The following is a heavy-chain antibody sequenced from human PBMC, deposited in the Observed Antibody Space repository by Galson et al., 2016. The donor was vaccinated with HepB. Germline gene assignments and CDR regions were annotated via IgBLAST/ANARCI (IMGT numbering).Heavy chain of an antibody. CDR1: GFAFSSHW. V-gene: IGHV3-74*01. CDR3: GRDHSVVLTTTYNWFDP. D-gene: IGHD4-23*01. J-gene: IGHJ5*02. CDR2: INSDGTIS. Sequence: CAASGFAFSSHWMHWVRQVPGKGLVWVSRINSDGTISNYADSVKGRFTISRDNAKNTLYLQMNSLRVEDTAVYYCGRDHSVVLTTTYNWFDPWGQGTLDTVSS.